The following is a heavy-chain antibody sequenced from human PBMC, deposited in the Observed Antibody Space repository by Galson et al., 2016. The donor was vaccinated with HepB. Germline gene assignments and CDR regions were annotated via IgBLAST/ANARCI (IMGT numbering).Heavy chain of an antibody. Sequence: SVKVSCKGSGYSFNSYALHWVRQAPGQRLEWVGWIGAGNGNTRSSKKFQGRVTITSDTSASTVYMELSSLRPEDTAIYYCARGDYDILTGYYVASFDVWGQGTMVTVS. CDR1: GYSFNSYA. D-gene: IGHD3-9*01. V-gene: IGHV1-3*01. CDR2: IGAGNGNT. CDR3: ARGDYDILTGYYVASFDV. J-gene: IGHJ3*01.